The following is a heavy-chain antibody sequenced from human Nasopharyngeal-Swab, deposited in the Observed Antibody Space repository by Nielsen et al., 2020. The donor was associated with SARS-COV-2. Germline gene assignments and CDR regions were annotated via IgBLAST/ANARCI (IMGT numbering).Heavy chain of an antibody. CDR2: IQGDGSDK. J-gene: IGHJ4*02. D-gene: IGHD2-21*02. CDR3: ARNGDQYMFDD. V-gene: IGHV3-74*01. Sequence: GESLKISCAASGFTFSRHWMHWVRHAPGKGLAWVSRIQGDGSDKRYADSVRGRFIISRDNAENTLYLQMNSLRAADTAVYYCARNGDQYMFDDWGQGTLVTVSS. CDR1: GFTFSRHW.